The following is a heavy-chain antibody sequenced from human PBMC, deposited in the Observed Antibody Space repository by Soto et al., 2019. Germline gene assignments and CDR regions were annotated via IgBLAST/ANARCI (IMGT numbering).Heavy chain of an antibody. D-gene: IGHD6-19*01. CDR1: GGPISSSNW. CDR3: VRPVAGRLRFDY. J-gene: IGHJ4*02. V-gene: IGHV4-4*02. Sequence: SETLSLTCAVSGGPISSSNWWSWVRQPPGKGLEWIGEIYHSGSTNYNPSLKSRVTISVDKSKNQFSLKLSSVTAADTAVYYCVRPVAGRLRFDYWGQGTLVTVSS. CDR2: IYHSGST.